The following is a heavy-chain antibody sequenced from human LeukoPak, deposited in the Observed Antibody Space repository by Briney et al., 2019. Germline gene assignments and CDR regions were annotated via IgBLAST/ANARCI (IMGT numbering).Heavy chain of an antibody. V-gene: IGHV1-2*02. J-gene: IGHJ5*02. D-gene: IGHD6-19*01. Sequence: ASVKVSCKASGYTFTGYYMHWVRQAPGQGLEWMGWINPNSGGTNYAQKFQGRVTMTRDTSISTACMELSRLRSDDTAVYYCARDRGSGPGVNWFDPWGQGTLVTVSS. CDR3: ARDRGSGPGVNWFDP. CDR2: INPNSGGT. CDR1: GYTFTGYY.